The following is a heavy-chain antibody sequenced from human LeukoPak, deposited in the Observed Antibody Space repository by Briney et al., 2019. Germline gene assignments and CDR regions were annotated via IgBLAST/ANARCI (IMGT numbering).Heavy chain of an antibody. V-gene: IGHV1-3*03. CDR2: INAGNGNI. CDR3: ARARYETRIWPKSRYDYYHYMDV. Sequence: GASVKVSCKASGYTFNTFGITWVRQAPGQRLEWMGWINAGNGNIKYSQEFQDRVTITRDTSASTVYMELSSLRSGDMAVYYCARARYETRIWPKSRYDYYHYMDVWGKGTTVTVSS. J-gene: IGHJ6*03. D-gene: IGHD2-15*01. CDR1: GYTFNTFG.